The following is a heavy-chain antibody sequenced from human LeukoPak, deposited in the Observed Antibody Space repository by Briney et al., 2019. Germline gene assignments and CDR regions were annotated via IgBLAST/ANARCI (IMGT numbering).Heavy chain of an antibody. D-gene: IGHD4-17*01. CDR3: AINDYGNYYYYGMDV. CDR2: INHSGST. V-gene: IGHV4-34*01. Sequence: SETLSLTCAVYGGSFSGYYWSWIRQPPGKGLEWIREINHSGSTNYNPSLKSRVTISVDTSKNQFSLKLSSVTAADTAVYYCAINDYGNYYYYGMDVWGQGTTVTVSS. J-gene: IGHJ6*02. CDR1: GGSFSGYY.